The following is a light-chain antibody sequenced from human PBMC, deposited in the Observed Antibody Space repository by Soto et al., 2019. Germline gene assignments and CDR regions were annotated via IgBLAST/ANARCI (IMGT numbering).Light chain of an antibody. J-gene: IGKJ2*01. Sequence: DIQMTQSPSTLSASVGDRVTITCRASQSISSWLAWYQQKPWKAPKLLIYKASSLESGVPSRFSGSGSGTEFTLTISSLQPDDFATYYCQQYNSYRYTFGQGTKLEIK. CDR1: QSISSW. V-gene: IGKV1-5*03. CDR3: QQYNSYRYT. CDR2: KAS.